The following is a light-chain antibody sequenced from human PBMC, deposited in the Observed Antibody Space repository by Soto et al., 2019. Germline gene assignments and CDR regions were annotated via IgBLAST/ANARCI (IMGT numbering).Light chain of an antibody. V-gene: IGKV3-15*01. Sequence: EIVMTQSPATLSVSPGERATLSCRASQSVSSNLAWYQQKPGQAPRLLIYGASTRVTGIPSRCSGSGSETEYTLGTSSLQSEDGSVDCCQQYNNRRAWTFGQGTKVEIK. CDR1: QSVSSN. J-gene: IGKJ1*01. CDR3: QQYNNRRAWT. CDR2: GAS.